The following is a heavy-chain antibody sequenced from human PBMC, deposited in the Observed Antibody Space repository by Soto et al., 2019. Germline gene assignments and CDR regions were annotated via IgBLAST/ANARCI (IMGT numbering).Heavy chain of an antibody. CDR3: ARGRQYPLAF. V-gene: IGHV4-34*01. CDR1: GESLSTYF. CDR2: VNYSGERT. Sequence: QVQLQQWGAGLLKPSETLSLTCAAYGESLSTYFWSWVRQPPGKGLEWIGEVNYSGERTIYNPSLKSRVTITVSTARDQFSLQLASVTAADTGGFYCARGRQYPLAFGGQGTPDHVS. J-gene: IGHJ4*01. D-gene: IGHD1-26*01.